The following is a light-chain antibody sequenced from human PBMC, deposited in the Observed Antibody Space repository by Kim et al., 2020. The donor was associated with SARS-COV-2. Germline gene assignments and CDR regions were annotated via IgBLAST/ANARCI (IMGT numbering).Light chain of an antibody. CDR3: KSRGTSGNVV. CDR2: GKN. CDR1: SLRSYY. V-gene: IGLV3-19*01. J-gene: IGLJ2*01. Sequence: SSELTQDPAVSVALGQTVRITCRGDSLRSYYATWYQQKPGQAPVLVIYGKNNRPSGIPDRFSGSSSGNTASLTNTGAQAEDEADYYCKSRGTSGNVVFGGGTKLTVL.